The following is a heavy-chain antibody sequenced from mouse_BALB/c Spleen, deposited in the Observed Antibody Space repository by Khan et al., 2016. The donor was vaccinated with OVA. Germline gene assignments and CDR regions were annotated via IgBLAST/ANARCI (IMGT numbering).Heavy chain of an antibody. Sequence: QVRLQQSGPGLVQPSQSLSITCTVSGFSLTSYGVHWVRQSPGKGLEWLGVIWSGGSTDYNAAFISRLSISKDNSKSQVFFKMNSLQANDTAIYYWARGVYYGKGFAYWGQGTLVTVSA. J-gene: IGHJ3*01. CDR1: GFSLTSYG. V-gene: IGHV2-2*02. CDR3: ARGVYYGKGFAY. D-gene: IGHD2-1*01. CDR2: IWSGGST.